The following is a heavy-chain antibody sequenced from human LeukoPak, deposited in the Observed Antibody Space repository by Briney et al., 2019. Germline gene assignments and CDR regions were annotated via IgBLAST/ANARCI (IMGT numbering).Heavy chain of an antibody. CDR1: GGTFTSYA. D-gene: IGHD2-15*01. CDR2: IIPIFCRA. V-gene: IGHV1-69*05. CDR3: ARNGASDCSGGSCYSRYYYYYMDV. J-gene: IGHJ6*03. Sequence: SVKVSCKASGGTFTSYAISWVRQAPGQGLQWMGWIIPIFCRANYAHKFEGRVTSTTEESTSTAYMELSSLRSEDTAVYYCARNGASDCSGGSCYSRYYYYYMDVWGKGTTVTVSS.